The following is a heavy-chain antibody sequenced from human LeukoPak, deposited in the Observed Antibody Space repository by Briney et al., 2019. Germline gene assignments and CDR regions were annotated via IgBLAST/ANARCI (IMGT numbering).Heavy chain of an antibody. CDR3: ARATEFTLVRGALDW. CDR1: GGSIRSNE. Sequence: NTSETLSLTCTVSGGSIRSNEWTWIRQPPGKGLEWIGYSSYSGSTNYNPSLKSRVSISVDTSKNQFYLNLNSVTAADTAVYYCARATEFTLVRGALDWWGQGTLVIVSS. CDR2: SSYSGST. D-gene: IGHD3-10*01. J-gene: IGHJ4*02. V-gene: IGHV4-59*01.